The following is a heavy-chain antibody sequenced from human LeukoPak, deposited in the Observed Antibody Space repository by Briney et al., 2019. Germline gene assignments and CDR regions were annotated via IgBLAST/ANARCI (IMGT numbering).Heavy chain of an antibody. V-gene: IGHV4-59*12. J-gene: IGHJ4*02. Sequence: SETLSLTCTVSGGSISSYYWSWIRQPPGKGLEWIGYIYYSGSTNYNPSLKSRVTISVDTSKNQFSLKLSSVTAADTAVYYCARLGYCSSTSCSHYFDYWGQGTLVTVSS. D-gene: IGHD2-2*01. CDR1: GGSISSYY. CDR2: IYYSGST. CDR3: ARLGYCSSTSCSHYFDY.